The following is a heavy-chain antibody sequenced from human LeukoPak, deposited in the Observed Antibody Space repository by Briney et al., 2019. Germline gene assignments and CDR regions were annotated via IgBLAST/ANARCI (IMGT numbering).Heavy chain of an antibody. CDR3: ARLRGAMTPVTSDFDY. CDR2: GFYSGSA. CDR1: GGSISGSSYY. J-gene: IGHJ4*02. V-gene: IGHV4-39*01. D-gene: IGHD4-17*01. Sequence: TSETLSLTCTVSGGSISGSSYYWAWIRQPPGKGLEWIGCGFYSGSAYYNPSLKSRLTIFVDTSKNQFSLDLSSVTAADTAVYYCARLRGAMTPVTSDFDYWGQGILVTVSS.